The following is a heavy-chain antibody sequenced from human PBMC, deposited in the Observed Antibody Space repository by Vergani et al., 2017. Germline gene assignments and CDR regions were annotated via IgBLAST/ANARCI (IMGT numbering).Heavy chain of an antibody. J-gene: IGHJ2*01. CDR3: ARVNTMIVVVRPFRYFDL. CDR2: ISYDGSNK. V-gene: IGHV3-30*04. Sequence: QVQLVESGGGVVQPGRSLRLSCAASGFTFSSYAMHWGRQAPGKGLEWVAVISYDGSNKYYADSVKGRFTISRDNSKNTLYLQMNSLRAEDTAVYYCARVNTMIVVVRPFRYFDLWGRGTLVTVSS. CDR1: GFTFSSYA. D-gene: IGHD3-22*01.